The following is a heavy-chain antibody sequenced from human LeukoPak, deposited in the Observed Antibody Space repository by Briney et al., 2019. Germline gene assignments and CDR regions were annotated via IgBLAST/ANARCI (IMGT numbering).Heavy chain of an antibody. CDR1: GGSISSDQ. J-gene: IGHJ4*02. Sequence: PSETLSLTCTVSGGSISSDQWSWLRQPPGKGLEWIGLIDYSGCTNYNASLKSRVTISIDTSKNRFSLRLSLVSAADTAVYYCARVRVGVTFDYWGQGTLVTVSS. V-gene: IGHV4-59*01. D-gene: IGHD1-26*01. CDR3: ARVRVGVTFDY. CDR2: IDYSGCT.